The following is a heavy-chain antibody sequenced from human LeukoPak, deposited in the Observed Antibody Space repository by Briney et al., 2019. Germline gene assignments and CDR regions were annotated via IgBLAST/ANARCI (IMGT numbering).Heavy chain of an antibody. CDR2: IFSSSTYI. CDR1: GFAFNTYS. D-gene: IGHD2/OR15-2a*01. J-gene: IGHJ4*02. Sequence: PGESLRLSCAASGFAFNTYSMNWVRQAPGKGLEWVSFIFSSSTYIYYTDSVKGRLTISRDNARNSLYLQMDNLRAEDTGVYYCARDFYDGFALDYWGQGTLVTVSS. CDR3: ARDFYDGFALDY. V-gene: IGHV3-21*03.